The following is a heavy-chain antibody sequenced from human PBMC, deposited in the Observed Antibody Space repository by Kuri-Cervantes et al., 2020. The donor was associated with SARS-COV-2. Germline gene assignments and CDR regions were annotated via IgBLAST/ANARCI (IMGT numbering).Heavy chain of an antibody. J-gene: IGHJ6*02. CDR1: GFTFSSYA. V-gene: IGHV3-30*18. Sequence: LSLTCAASGFTFSSYAMSWVRQAPGKGLEWVAVISYDGSNKYYADSVKGRFTISRDNSKNTLYLQMNSLRAEDTAVYYCAKDLLLYYNYYYGMDVWGQGTTVTVSS. CDR2: ISYDGSNK. CDR3: AKDLLLYYNYYYGMDV. D-gene: IGHD3-3*01.